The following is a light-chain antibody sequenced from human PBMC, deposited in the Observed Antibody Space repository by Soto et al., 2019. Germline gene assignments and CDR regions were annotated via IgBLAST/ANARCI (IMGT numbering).Light chain of an antibody. Sequence: EIVLTHSPATLTLSPGERATLSCRASQSVSSDYLAWYQQKPGQAPRLLIYGATSRATAIPDRCSGSGAGTYFTLTISRLAAEDLAVYYWQQYGSSPSTFGQGTRLE. CDR1: QSVSSDY. J-gene: IGKJ5*01. CDR3: QQYGSSPST. CDR2: GAT. V-gene: IGKV3-20*01.